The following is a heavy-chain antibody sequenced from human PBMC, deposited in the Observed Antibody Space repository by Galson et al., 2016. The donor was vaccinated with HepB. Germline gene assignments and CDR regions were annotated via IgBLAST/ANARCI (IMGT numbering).Heavy chain of an antibody. CDR1: GDSMSSYF. Sequence: ETLSLTCSVSGDSMSSYFWSWIRQPPGKGLEWIGYIFYSGSTHYNPSLESRVTISLDASRNQFSLKLTSVTAADTAIYYCARGGGRFDNWGQGTLVTVSS. CDR3: ARGGGRFDN. D-gene: IGHD3-16*01. CDR2: IFYSGST. V-gene: IGHV4-59*01. J-gene: IGHJ4*02.